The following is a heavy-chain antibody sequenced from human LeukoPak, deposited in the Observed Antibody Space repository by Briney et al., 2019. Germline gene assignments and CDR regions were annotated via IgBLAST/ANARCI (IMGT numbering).Heavy chain of an antibody. D-gene: IGHD3-16*01. J-gene: IGHJ4*02. CDR2: MNPNSGNT. CDR1: GYTFTSYE. CDR3: ARGLRGNY. V-gene: IGHV1-8*03. Sequence: GASVKVSCKASGYTFTSYEINWVRQATAQGLEWMGWMNPNSGNTGYAQKFQGRVSITRNSSISTVYMELSSLRSEDTAVYYCARGLRGNYWGQGPLVTVSS.